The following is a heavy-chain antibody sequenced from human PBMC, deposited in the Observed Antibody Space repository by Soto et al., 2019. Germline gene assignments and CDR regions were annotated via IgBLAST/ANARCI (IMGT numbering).Heavy chain of an antibody. Sequence: GGSLRLSCAASGFTFSSYAMSWVRQAPGKGLEWVSAISGSGGSTYYADSVKGRFTISRDNSKNTLYLQMNSLRAEDTAVYYCAKDKWAEGKMYDAFDIWGQGTMVTV. CDR1: GFTFSSYA. CDR2: ISGSGGST. D-gene: IGHD1-26*01. J-gene: IGHJ3*02. CDR3: AKDKWAEGKMYDAFDI. V-gene: IGHV3-23*01.